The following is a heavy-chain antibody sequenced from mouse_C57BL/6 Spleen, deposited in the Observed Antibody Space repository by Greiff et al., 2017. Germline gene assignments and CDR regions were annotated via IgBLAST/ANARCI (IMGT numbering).Heavy chain of an antibody. J-gene: IGHJ4*01. V-gene: IGHV1-19*01. CDR1: GYTFTDYY. Sequence: VQLQQSGPVLVKPGASVKMSCKASGYTFTDYYMNWVKQSHGKSLEWIGVINPYNGGTSYNQKFKGKATLTVDKSSSTAYMELNSLTSEDSAVYYCARGTAQSYYAMDYWGQGTSGTVSS. CDR2: INPYNGGT. D-gene: IGHD3-2*02. CDR3: ARGTAQSYYAMDY.